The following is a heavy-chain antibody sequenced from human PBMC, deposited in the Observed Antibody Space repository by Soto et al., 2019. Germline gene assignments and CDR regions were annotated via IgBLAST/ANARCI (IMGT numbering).Heavy chain of an antibody. Sequence: QDQLQESGPGLVKPSQTLSLSCNVSGGSITSGEYFWTWIRQPPGKGLEWIGHVYHTGSTYYNRPLKSRVTALIDTSKNHFSLRLTSVTAADTAVYFCARAGIYDSSGSDWGSFYALDVWGPGTTVIVSS. CDR1: GGSITSGEYF. J-gene: IGHJ6*02. CDR3: ARAGIYDSSGSDWGSFYALDV. V-gene: IGHV4-30-4*01. D-gene: IGHD3-22*01. CDR2: VYHTGST.